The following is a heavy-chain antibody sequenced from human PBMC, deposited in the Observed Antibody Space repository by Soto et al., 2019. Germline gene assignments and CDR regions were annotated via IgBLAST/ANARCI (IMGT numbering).Heavy chain of an antibody. D-gene: IGHD3-10*01. CDR3: ATSYGSGYRALDY. J-gene: IGHJ4*02. V-gene: IGHV1-69*02. CDR2: VNPILSMS. CDR1: GDTFSFYT. Sequence: QVQLVQSGAEVKKPGSSVKVSCKASGDTFSFYTINWVRQAPGLGLEWMGRVNPILSMSNYAQKFQGRVTMTADKSTSTAYMELRSLRSEDTALYYCATSYGSGYRALDYWGQGALVTVSS.